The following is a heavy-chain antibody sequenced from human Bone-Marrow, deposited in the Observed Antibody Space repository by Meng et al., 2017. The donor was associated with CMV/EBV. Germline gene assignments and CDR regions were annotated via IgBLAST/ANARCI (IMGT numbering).Heavy chain of an antibody. D-gene: IGHD2-2*01. V-gene: IGHV3-66*02. J-gene: IGHJ6*02. Sequence: GGSLRLSCAASGFTVSSNYMSWVRQAPGKGLEWVSVIYSGGSTYYADSVKGRFTISRDNSKNTLYLQMNSLRAEDTAVYYCAKDPLCSTRCPYGGSRYYYGMDVCGQGTTVTVSS. CDR1: GFTVSSNY. CDR2: IYSGGST. CDR3: AKDPLCSTRCPYGGSRYYYGMDV.